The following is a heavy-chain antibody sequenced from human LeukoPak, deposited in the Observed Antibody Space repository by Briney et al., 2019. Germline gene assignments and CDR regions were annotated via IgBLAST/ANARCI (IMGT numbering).Heavy chain of an antibody. D-gene: IGHD6-19*01. J-gene: IGHJ4*02. CDR2: IKQDGSEK. CDR1: GFTFSSYW. CDR3: ARQWTKIAVAGNDY. V-gene: IGHV3-7*01. Sequence: GGSLRLSCAASGFTFSSYWMSWVRQAPGKGLEWVANIKQDGSEKYYVDSVKGRFTISRDNAKNSLYLQMNSLRAEDTAVYYCARQWTKIAVAGNDYWGQGTLVAVSS.